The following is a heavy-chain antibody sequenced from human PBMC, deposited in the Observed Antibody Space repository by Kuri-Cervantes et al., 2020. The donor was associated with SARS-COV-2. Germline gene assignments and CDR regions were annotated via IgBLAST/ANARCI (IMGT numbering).Heavy chain of an antibody. Sequence: GESLKISCAASGFTFSSYSMNWVRQAPGKGLEWVSSISSSSSYIYYADSVKGRFTISRDNAKNSLYLQMNSLRAEDTALYHCARAGGPLFLRGAFDIWGQGTMVTVSS. V-gene: IGHV3-21*04. J-gene: IGHJ3*02. CDR3: ARAGGPLFLRGAFDI. D-gene: IGHD2/OR15-2a*01. CDR2: ISSSSSYI. CDR1: GFTFSSYS.